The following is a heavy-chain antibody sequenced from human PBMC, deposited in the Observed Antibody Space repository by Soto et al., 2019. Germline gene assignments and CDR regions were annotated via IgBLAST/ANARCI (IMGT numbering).Heavy chain of an antibody. Sequence: SETLPLPCTVSGGSISNGVYYRRWIRQHPGKGQEWNGYIYYSGITNYDPSLTRRVTISVDTSNNQFSLKLSSVTAADTAVYYCASDPGYDILPGPPTPEGVDVGGQGCQVTVSS. CDR1: GGSISNGVYY. CDR3: ASDPGYDILPGPPTPEGVDV. V-gene: IGHV4-31*03. CDR2: IYYSGIT. J-gene: IGHJ6*02. D-gene: IGHD3-9*01.